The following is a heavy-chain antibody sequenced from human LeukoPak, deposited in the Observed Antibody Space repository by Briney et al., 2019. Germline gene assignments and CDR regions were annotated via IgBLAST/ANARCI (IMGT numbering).Heavy chain of an antibody. CDR1: GGSISSYY. CDR3: ARSDSSSWYSLDP. Sequence: SETLSLTCTVSGGSISSYYWSWIRQPPGKGLEWIGYIYYSGSTNYNPSLKSRVTISVDTSKNQFSLKLSSVTAADTAVYYCARSDSSSWYSLDPWGQGTLVTVSS. D-gene: IGHD6-13*01. CDR2: IYYSGST. V-gene: IGHV4-59*01. J-gene: IGHJ5*02.